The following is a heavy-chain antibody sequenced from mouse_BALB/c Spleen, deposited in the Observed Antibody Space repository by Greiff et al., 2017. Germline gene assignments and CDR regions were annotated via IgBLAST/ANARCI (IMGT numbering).Heavy chain of an antibody. CDR3: ARDWEAY. V-gene: IGHV5-6*02. J-gene: IGHJ3*01. Sequence: DVMLVESGGDLVKPGGSLKLSCAASGFTFSSYGMSWVRQTPDKRLEWVATISSGGSYTYYPDSVKGRFTISRDNAKNTLYLQMSSLKSEDTAMYYCARDWEAYWGQGTLVTVSA. CDR1: GFTFSSYG. D-gene: IGHD4-1*01. CDR2: ISSGGSYT.